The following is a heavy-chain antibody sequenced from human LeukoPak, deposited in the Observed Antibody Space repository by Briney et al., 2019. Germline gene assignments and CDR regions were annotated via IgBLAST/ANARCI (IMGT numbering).Heavy chain of an antibody. V-gene: IGHV3-48*04. CDR2: ISSSGYTI. D-gene: IGHD4-17*01. CDR3: ARDGHDYVDYFFDY. CDR1: GFTFSTYS. Sequence: GGSLILSCAASGFTFSTYSMNWVRQAPGKGLEWVSYISSSGYTIYYADSVKGRFTISRDNTKNSLYLQMNSLRAEDTAVYYCARDGHDYVDYFFDYWGQGTLVTVSS. J-gene: IGHJ4*02.